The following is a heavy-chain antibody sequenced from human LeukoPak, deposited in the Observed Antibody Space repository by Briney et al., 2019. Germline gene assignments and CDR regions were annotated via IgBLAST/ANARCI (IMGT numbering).Heavy chain of an antibody. CDR1: GGSISSGSYY. J-gene: IGHJ4*02. V-gene: IGHV4-61*02. CDR2: IYTSGST. D-gene: IGHD6-19*01. CDR3: ARGYPSLYSSGWYPFDY. Sequence: PSETLSLTCTVSGGSISSGSYYWSWIRQPAGKGLEWIGRIYTSGSTNYNPSLKSRVTISVDTSKNQFSLKLSSVAAADTALYYCARGYPSLYSSGWYPFDYWGQGTLVTVSS.